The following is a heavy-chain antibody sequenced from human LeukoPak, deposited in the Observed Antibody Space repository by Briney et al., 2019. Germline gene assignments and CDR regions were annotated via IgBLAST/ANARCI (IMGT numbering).Heavy chain of an antibody. CDR1: GDSVSSNSAA. J-gene: IGHJ5*02. V-gene: IGHV6-1*01. CDR3: ARGWSGYLFWGRTRHNWFDP. Sequence: SQTLSLTCAISGDSVSSNSAAWNWIRQSPSRGLEWLGRTYYRSKWYNDYAVSVKSRITINPDTSKNQFSLKLSSVTAADTAVYYCARGWSGYLFWGRTRHNWFDPWGQGTLVTVSS. CDR2: TYYRSKWYN. D-gene: IGHD3-3*01.